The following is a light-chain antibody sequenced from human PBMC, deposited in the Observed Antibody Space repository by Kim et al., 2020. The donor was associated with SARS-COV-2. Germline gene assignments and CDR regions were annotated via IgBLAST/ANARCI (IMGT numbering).Light chain of an antibody. V-gene: IGLV3-21*04. CDR3: QVWDSSSDHAV. Sequence: APGKTAKITGGGDNIGSKSVHWYQRRPGQAPVLVIYYDSDRPSGIPERLSGSNSGDTATLTISSVEAGDEADYYCQVWDSSSDHAVFGGGTQLTVL. J-gene: IGLJ2*01. CDR1: NIGSKS. CDR2: YDS.